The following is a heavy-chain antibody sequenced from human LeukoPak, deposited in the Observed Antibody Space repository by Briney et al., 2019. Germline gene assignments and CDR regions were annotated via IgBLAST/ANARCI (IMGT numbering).Heavy chain of an antibody. D-gene: IGHD6-13*01. V-gene: IGHV1-18*01. CDR3: ARESYRAAAGNDAFDI. CDR2: ISAYNGNT. CDR1: GYTFTGYG. Sequence: ASVKVSCKASGYTFTGYGISWVRQAPGQGLEWMGWISAYNGNTNYAQKLQGRVTMTTDTSTSTAYMELRSLRSDDTAVYYCARESYRAAAGNDAFDIWGQGTMVTVSS. J-gene: IGHJ3*02.